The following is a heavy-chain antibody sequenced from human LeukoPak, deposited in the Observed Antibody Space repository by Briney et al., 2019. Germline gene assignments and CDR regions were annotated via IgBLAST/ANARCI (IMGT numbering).Heavy chain of an antibody. CDR2: IKQDGSDK. J-gene: IGHJ4*02. CDR3: ARKTVVGSYFDY. D-gene: IGHD4-23*01. Sequence: GGSLRLSCAASGFTFSSYWMSWVRQAPGKGLEWVANIKQDGSDKYYVDSVKGRFTISRDDAKNSLYLQINSLRAEDTAVYYCARKTVVGSYFDYWGQGTPVTVSS. CDR1: GFTFSSYW. V-gene: IGHV3-7*03.